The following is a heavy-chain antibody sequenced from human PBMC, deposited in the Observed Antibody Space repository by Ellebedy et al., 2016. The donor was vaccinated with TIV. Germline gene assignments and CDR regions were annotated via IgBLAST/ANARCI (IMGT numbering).Heavy chain of an antibody. CDR1: GFTFSSYA. V-gene: IGHV3-9*01. CDR3: AKTAGGYYGSGSYYKNWFDP. CDR2: ISWNSGSI. J-gene: IGHJ5*02. Sequence: SLKISCAPSGFTFSSYAMHWVRQAPGKGLEWVSGISWNSGSIGNADSVKGRFTISRDNAKNSLYLQMNSLRAEDTALYYCAKTAGGYYGSGSYYKNWFDPWGQGTLVTVSS. D-gene: IGHD3-10*01.